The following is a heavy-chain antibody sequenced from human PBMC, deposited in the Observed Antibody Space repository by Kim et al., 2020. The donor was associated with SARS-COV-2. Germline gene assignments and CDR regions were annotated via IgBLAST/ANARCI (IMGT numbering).Heavy chain of an antibody. CDR1: GGSLGGYF. CDR2: IFDSGHT. CDR3: VRYYYGSGTYSFGKYYGM. D-gene: IGHD3-10*01. Sequence: SETLSLTCSVSGGSLGGYFWNWIRQPPGKGLEWIGNIFDSGHTDYNPALQSRVTMSVDKSKKQFSLKLSSVTAADTAVYYCVRYYYGSGTYSFGKYYGM. V-gene: IGHV4-59*08. J-gene: IGHJ6*01.